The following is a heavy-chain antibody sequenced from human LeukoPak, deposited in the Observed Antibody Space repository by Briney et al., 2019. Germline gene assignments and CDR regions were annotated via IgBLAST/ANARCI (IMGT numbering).Heavy chain of an antibody. D-gene: IGHD7-27*01. CDR2: ISYDGSNK. CDR1: GFTFSSYS. J-gene: IGHJ4*02. V-gene: IGHV3-30*03. Sequence: GGSLRLSCAASGFTFSSYSMNWVRQAPGKGLEWVAVISYDGSNKYYADSVKGRFTISRDNSKNTLYLQMNSLRAEDTAVYYCARATGVYFDYWGQGTLVTVSS. CDR3: ARATGVYFDY.